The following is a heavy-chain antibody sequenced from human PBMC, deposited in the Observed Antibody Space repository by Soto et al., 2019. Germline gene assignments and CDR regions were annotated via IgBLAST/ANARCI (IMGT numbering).Heavy chain of an antibody. CDR1: SGSIISSNY. Sequence: QVQLRQSGPGLVKPSGTLSLTCAVSSGSIISSNYWTWVRQPPGKGLAWIGEIYHSGGTDYNPSLKSRVTITLDMSQNQFSLNLNSVTAADTAVEYCARSYGDYTPRRAGVFHIWGHGTMVIVSS. CDR3: ARSYGDYTPRRAGVFHI. CDR2: IYHSGGT. V-gene: IGHV4-4*02. D-gene: IGHD4-17*01. J-gene: IGHJ3*02.